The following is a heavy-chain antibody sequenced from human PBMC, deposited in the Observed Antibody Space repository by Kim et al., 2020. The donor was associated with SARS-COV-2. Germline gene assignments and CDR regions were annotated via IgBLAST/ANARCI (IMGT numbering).Heavy chain of an antibody. Sequence: ASVKVSCKASGYTFTSYAMHWVRQAPGQRLEWMGWINAGNGNTKYSQKFQGRVTITRDTSASTAYMELSSLRSEDTAVYYCARDVGTAAGIMGYWGQGTLVTVSS. CDR2: INAGNGNT. CDR1: GYTFTSYA. D-gene: IGHD6-13*01. V-gene: IGHV1-3*01. CDR3: ARDVGTAAGIMGY. J-gene: IGHJ4*02.